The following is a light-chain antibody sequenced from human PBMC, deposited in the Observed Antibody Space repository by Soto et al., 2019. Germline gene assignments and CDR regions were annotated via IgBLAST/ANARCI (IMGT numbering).Light chain of an antibody. CDR1: QSISDT. J-gene: IGKJ5*01. Sequence: ETVVPQSPATLSVSPWGKATLACRASQSISDTLAWYQQKPGQAPRLLIYGASTRATGIPARFSGSGSGTDCTLTISRLEPEDFAVYYCQLYGSSPLTFGQGTRLEIK. CDR2: GAS. CDR3: QLYGSSPLT. V-gene: IGKV3-20*01.